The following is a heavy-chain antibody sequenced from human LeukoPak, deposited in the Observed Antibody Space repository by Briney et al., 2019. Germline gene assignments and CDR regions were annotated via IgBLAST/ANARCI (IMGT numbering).Heavy chain of an antibody. J-gene: IGHJ4*02. CDR1: GGSFTGYF. V-gene: IGHV4-34*09. D-gene: IGHD3-9*01. CDR3: ARDTGSVTGSFDY. CDR2: INHSGST. Sequence: SETLSLTCAVYGGSFTGYFWSWIRQPPGKRLEWIREINHSGSTNYNPSLKSRVTISVDTSKNQFSLKLSSVTAADTAVYYCARDTGSVTGSFDYWGQGTLVTVSS.